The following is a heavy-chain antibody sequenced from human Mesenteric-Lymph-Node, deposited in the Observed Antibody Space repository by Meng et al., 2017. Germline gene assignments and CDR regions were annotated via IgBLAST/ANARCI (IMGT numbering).Heavy chain of an antibody. Sequence: GESLKISCAASGFTFSSYWMNWVRQAPGKGLEWVANIKQDGSEKYYVDSVRGRFTISRDNTKNSFYLQMNSLRAEDTAVYYCARDSDAGDFQGLDYWGQGTLVTASS. CDR2: IKQDGSEK. V-gene: IGHV3-7*01. J-gene: IGHJ4*02. CDR3: ARDSDAGDFQGLDY. CDR1: GFTFSSYW. D-gene: IGHD7-27*01.